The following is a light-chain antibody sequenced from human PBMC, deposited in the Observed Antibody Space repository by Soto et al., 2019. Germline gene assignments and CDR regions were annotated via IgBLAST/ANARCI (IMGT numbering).Light chain of an antibody. CDR3: QTWGTGIHYV. V-gene: IGLV4-69*01. CDR2: LNSDGSH. Sequence: QLVLTQSPSASASLGASVKLTCTLSSGHSSYAIAWHQQQPEKGPRYLMKLNSDGSHSKGDGIPDRFSGSSSGAERYLTISNLQSEDEADYYCQTWGTGIHYVFGTGTKVTVL. J-gene: IGLJ1*01. CDR1: SGHSSYA.